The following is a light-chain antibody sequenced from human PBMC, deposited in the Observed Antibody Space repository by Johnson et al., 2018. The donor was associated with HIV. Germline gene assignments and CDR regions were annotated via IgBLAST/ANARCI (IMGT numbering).Light chain of an antibody. CDR2: KDN. CDR3: GTWDSSLSTGGV. CDR1: SSTIGNNF. Sequence: QSVLTQPPSVSAAPGQKVTISCSGSSSTIGNNFVSWYQVLPGTAPKLLIYKDNERPSGIPDRFSGSKSGTSATLGITGLQTGDEADYYCGTWDSSLSTGGVFGTGTKVNVL. V-gene: IGLV1-51*02. J-gene: IGLJ1*01.